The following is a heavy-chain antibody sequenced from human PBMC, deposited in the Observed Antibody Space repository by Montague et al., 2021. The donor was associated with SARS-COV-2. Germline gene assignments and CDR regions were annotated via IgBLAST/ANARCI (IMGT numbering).Heavy chain of an antibody. Sequence: SETLSLTCTVSGGSTSSYYWSWIRQPAGKGLEWIGRFYTTGSTNYNPSLKSRATMSVDTSKNQFSLRLSSVTAADTAVYYCARSTFYSSGWWDNWYFDLWGRGTLVTVSS. V-gene: IGHV4-4*07. CDR2: FYTTGST. J-gene: IGHJ2*01. CDR3: ARSTFYSSGWWDNWYFDL. CDR1: GGSTSSYY. D-gene: IGHD6-19*01.